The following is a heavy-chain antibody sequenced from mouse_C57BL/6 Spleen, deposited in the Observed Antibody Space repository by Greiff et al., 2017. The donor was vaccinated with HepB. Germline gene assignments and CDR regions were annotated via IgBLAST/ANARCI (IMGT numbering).Heavy chain of an antibody. Sequence: EVMLVESGGDLVKPGGSLKLSCAASGFTFSSYGMSWVRQTPDKRLEWVATISSGGSYTYYPDSVKGRFTISRDNAKNTLYLQMSSLKSEDTAMYYCARHHTVVAYYFDYWGQGTTLTVSS. D-gene: IGHD1-1*01. J-gene: IGHJ2*01. CDR2: ISSGGSYT. V-gene: IGHV5-6*01. CDR1: GFTFSSYG. CDR3: ARHHTVVAYYFDY.